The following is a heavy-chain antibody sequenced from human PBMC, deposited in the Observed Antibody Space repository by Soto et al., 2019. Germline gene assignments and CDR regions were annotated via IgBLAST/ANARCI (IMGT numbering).Heavy chain of an antibody. CDR2: IWYDGSNK. CDR1: GFTFSSYG. CDR3: ARVYDYMDYYYYYMDV. Sequence: PGGSLRLSCAASGFTFSSYGMHWVRQAPGKGLEWVAVIWYDGSNKYYADSVKGRFTISRDNSKNTLYLQMNSLRAEDTAVYYCARVYDYMDYYYYYMDVWGKGTTVTVSS. J-gene: IGHJ6*03. V-gene: IGHV3-33*01. D-gene: IGHD5-12*01.